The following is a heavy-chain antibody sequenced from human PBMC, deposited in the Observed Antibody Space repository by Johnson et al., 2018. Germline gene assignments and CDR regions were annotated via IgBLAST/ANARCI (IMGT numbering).Heavy chain of an antibody. CDR3: EKHVVYYDIFTAQVYIYGRDV. J-gene: IGHJ6*02. CDR2: IYPGDSDT. CDR1: GYSFTSYW. Sequence: QLVESGAEVKKPGESLKISCKGSGYSFTSYWIGWVRQMPGKGLEWMGIIYPGDSDTRYSPSFQGQVTISADKAISTAYLQWRSLKASDTAMYYCEKHVVYYDIFTAQVYIYGRDVWGQGTTVTVSS. D-gene: IGHD3-9*01. V-gene: IGHV5-51*01.